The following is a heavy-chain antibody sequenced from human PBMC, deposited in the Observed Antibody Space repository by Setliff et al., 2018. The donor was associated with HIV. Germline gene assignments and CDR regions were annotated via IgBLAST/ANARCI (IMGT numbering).Heavy chain of an antibody. J-gene: IGHJ6*02. CDR2: IYTSGLT. Sequence: PSESLSLTCTVSGGYYWVWIRQPALKGLEWIGRIYTSGLTNYNPSLKSRVTISVDTSKNQVSLKLSSVTASATAVYYCARARYIVIRGDAGMDVWGPGTTVTVSS. CDR1: GGYY. V-gene: IGHV4-4*07. CDR3: ARARYIVIRGDAGMDV. D-gene: IGHD3-10*01.